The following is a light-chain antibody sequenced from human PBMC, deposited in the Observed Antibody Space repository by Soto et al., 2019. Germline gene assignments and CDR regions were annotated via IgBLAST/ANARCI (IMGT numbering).Light chain of an antibody. CDR1: QSVSSSY. CDR2: GAS. Sequence: SGSAKYLAIISMSPEPEATLSCRFSQSVSSSYLAWYQQRPGQAPRPLFHGASSRATCIPDRFSGSGSGTDFTLTVSRLEPEDFAVYYCQQYGSSRLTFGGGTKVDIK. V-gene: IGKV3-20*01. CDR3: QQYGSSRLT. J-gene: IGKJ4*01.